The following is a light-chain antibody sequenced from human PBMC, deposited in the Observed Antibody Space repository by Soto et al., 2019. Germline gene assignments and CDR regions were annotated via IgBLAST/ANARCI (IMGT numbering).Light chain of an antibody. J-gene: IGKJ5*01. CDR2: GAS. V-gene: IGKV3-20*01. CDR3: QHFGGTTFT. CDR1: QSVSSSY. Sequence: LTQSLGTLSLSPGEGATLSCRASQSVSSSYIAWYQQRPGQTPSLLIYGASTRATGIPDRFSGSGSGTHFTLTISRLEPGDFAVYYCQHFGGTTFTFGQGTRLEI.